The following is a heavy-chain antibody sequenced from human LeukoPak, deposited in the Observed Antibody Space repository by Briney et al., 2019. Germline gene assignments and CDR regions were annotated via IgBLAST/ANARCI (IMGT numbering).Heavy chain of an antibody. Sequence: GASVKVSCKASGYTFTVYYMHWVRQAPGQGLEWMGWISGYNGNTNYAQKLQGRVTMTTDTSTSTAYMELRSLRSDDTAVYYCARDATAYYFGSGSYFDYWGQGTLVTVSS. CDR1: GYTFTVYY. CDR3: ARDATAYYFGSGSYFDY. CDR2: ISGYNGNT. D-gene: IGHD3-10*01. V-gene: IGHV1-18*04. J-gene: IGHJ4*02.